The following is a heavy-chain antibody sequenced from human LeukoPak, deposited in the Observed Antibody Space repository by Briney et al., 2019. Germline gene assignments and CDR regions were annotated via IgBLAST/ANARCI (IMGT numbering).Heavy chain of an antibody. CDR1: GGTFSSYT. Sequence: SVKVSCKASGGTFSSYTISWVRQAPGQGLEWMGRIIPILGIANYAQKFQGRVTITADKSTSTAYMELSSLRSEDTAVYYCARRDGRAARGFDYWGQGTLVTVSS. D-gene: IGHD6-6*01. CDR2: IIPILGIA. J-gene: IGHJ4*02. V-gene: IGHV1-69*02. CDR3: ARRDGRAARGFDY.